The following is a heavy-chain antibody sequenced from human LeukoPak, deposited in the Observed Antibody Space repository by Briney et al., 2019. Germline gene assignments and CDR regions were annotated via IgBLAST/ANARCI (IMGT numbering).Heavy chain of an antibody. CDR3: AELGITMIGGV. J-gene: IGHJ6*04. D-gene: IGHD3-10*02. Sequence: GGSLRLSCVASGFTFSSYEMNWVRQAPGKGLEWVSYISSSGSTVYYADSVKGRFTISRDNAKNSLYLQMNSLRAEDTAVYYCAELGITMIGGVWGKGTTVTISS. CDR2: ISSSGSTV. V-gene: IGHV3-48*03. CDR1: GFTFSSYE.